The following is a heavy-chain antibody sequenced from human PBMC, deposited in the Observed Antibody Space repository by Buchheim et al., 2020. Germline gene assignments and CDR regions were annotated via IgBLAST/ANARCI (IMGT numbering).Heavy chain of an antibody. D-gene: IGHD1-1*01. J-gene: IGHJ4*02. CDR1: GFTFSSYE. Sequence: EVQLVESGGGLVQPGGSLRLSCAASGFTFSSYEMNWVRQAPGKGLEWVSYISSSGHTIYYADSVKGRFSISRDNAKNSLYMQMNSLRAEDTAVYFCTREEAYRLENWGQGTL. CDR2: ISSSGHTI. V-gene: IGHV3-48*03. CDR3: TREEAYRLEN.